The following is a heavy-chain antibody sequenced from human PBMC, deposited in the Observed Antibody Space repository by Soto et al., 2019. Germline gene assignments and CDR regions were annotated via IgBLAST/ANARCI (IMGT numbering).Heavy chain of an antibody. CDR2: IYPGDSDT. D-gene: IGHD6-19*01. J-gene: IGHJ4*02. Sequence: GESLKISCKASGYGFSNYWFAWVRQMPGKGLEWMGIIYPGDSDTRYSPSFQGQVTISADKSISTAYLQWSSLKASDTAMYYCARVQIAVSGTVAYYFDYWGQGTLVTVSS. CDR1: GYGFSNYW. CDR3: ARVQIAVSGTVAYYFDY. V-gene: IGHV5-51*01.